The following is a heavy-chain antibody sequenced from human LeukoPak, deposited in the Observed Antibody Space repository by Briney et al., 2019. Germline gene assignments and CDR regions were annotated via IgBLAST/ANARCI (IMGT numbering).Heavy chain of an antibody. CDR2: IYTSGST. Sequence: PSETLSLTCAVYGGSFSGYYWSWIRQPAGKGLEWIGRIYTSGSTNYNPSLKSRVTMSVDTSKNQFSLKLSSVTAADTAVYYCARDQDDYYDSSGYYLDTWGQGTMVTVSS. J-gene: IGHJ3*02. CDR1: GGSFSGYY. V-gene: IGHV4-4*07. CDR3: ARDQDDYYDSSGYYLDT. D-gene: IGHD3-22*01.